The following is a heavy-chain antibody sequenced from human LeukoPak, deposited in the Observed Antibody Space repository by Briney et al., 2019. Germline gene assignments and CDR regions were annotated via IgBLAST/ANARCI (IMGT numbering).Heavy chain of an antibody. CDR3: ARSPLQLWDAFDI. CDR1: GFTFSSYW. Sequence: GGSLRLSCAASGFTFSSYWMHWVRQAPGKGLVWVSRINSDGSSTSYADSVKGRFTISRDNAKDTLYLQMNSLRAEDTAVYYCARSPLQLWDAFDIWGQGTMVTVSS. CDR2: INSDGSST. D-gene: IGHD5-18*01. V-gene: IGHV3-74*01. J-gene: IGHJ3*02.